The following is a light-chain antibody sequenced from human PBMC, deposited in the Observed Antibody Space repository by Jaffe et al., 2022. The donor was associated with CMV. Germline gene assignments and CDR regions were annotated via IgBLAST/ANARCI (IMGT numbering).Light chain of an antibody. V-gene: IGKV1-5*03. J-gene: IGKJ1*01. CDR3: QQYDSYSPT. CDR2: KSS. Sequence: DIQMTQSPSTLSASVGDRVTITCRASQSISSWLAWYQQKPGKAPKLLIYKSSTLESGVSSRFSGSGSGTEFTLTFSSLQPDDCGTYYCQQYDSYSPTFGQGTKVEIK. CDR1: QSISSW.